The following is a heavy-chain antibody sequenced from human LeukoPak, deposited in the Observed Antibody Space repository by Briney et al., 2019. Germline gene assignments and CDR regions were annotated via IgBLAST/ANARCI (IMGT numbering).Heavy chain of an antibody. CDR2: IYYSGST. V-gene: IGHV4-59*01. CDR3: ARVVLGSFDY. D-gene: IGHD4/OR15-4a*01. J-gene: IGHJ4*02. CDR1: GGSISSFY. Sequence: SETLSLTCTVSGGSISSFYWTWIRQPPGKGPEWIGYIYYSGSTNYNPSLKSRVTISVDTSMNQFSLKLSSVTAADTAVYYCARVVLGSFDYWGQGTLVTVSS.